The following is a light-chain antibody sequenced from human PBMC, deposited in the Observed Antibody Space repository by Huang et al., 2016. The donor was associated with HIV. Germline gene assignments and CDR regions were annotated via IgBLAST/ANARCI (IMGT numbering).Light chain of an antibody. CDR3: QQSNTFPIT. CDR1: QDISTW. Sequence: DIQMTQSPSSLSASVGDSVTITCRASQDISTWLAWYQQRPGKAPKLLIDAASNLQGGGPSRFSGSGSGTDFTLTISSHQPEDFATYYCQQSNTFPITFGQGTRLDI. V-gene: IGKV1D-12*01. J-gene: IGKJ5*01. CDR2: AAS.